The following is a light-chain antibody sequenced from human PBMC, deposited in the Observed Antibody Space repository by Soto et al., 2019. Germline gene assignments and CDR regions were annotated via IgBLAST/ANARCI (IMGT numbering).Light chain of an antibody. CDR2: GAS. CDR3: QQHGRSPGVT. Sequence: EIVLTQSPGTLSLSPGERATLSCRASQSVNNRYLAWYQQIPGQAPRLVIFGASSRATGIPDRFSGSGSGTDFTLTISRLEPEDFAVYYYQQHGRSPGVTFGGGTKVEIK. V-gene: IGKV3-20*01. J-gene: IGKJ4*01. CDR1: QSVNNRY.